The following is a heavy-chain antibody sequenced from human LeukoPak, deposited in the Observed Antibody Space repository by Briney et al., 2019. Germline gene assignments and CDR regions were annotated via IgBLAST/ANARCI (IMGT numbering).Heavy chain of an antibody. CDR2: IYYGGTT. CDR3: ARGVYIAAAQYAY. CDR1: GGSISSYY. J-gene: IGHJ4*02. D-gene: IGHD6-13*01. V-gene: IGHV4-59*01. Sequence: SETLSLTCTVSGGSISSYYWSWIRQPPGKGLEWIGYIYYGGTTNYNPSLKSRVTISVDTSKNQFSLKLSSVTAADTAVYYCARGVYIAAAQYAYWGQGTLVTVSS.